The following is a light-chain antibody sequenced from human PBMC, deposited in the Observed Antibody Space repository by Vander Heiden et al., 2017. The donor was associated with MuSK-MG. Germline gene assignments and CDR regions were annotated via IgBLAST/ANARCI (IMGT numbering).Light chain of an antibody. CDR2: WAS. CDR1: QSVLYSSNNKNY. CDR3: RQEDSTPRT. Sequence: DIVMTQSPDSLAVPLGERATINCKSSQSVLYSSNNKNYLAWYQQKPGQPPKLLIYWASTPYSGVPDRFRGRGSLTNFTLTISSLQVEDVAVYFCRQEDSTPRTSGQATKVHI. V-gene: IGKV4-1*01. J-gene: IGKJ1*01.